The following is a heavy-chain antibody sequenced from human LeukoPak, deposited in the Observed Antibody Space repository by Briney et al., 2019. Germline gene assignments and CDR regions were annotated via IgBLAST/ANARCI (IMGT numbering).Heavy chain of an antibody. D-gene: IGHD4-17*01. J-gene: IGHJ4*02. CDR1: GGSISSYY. V-gene: IGHV4-59*01. Sequence: SETLSLTCTVSGGSISSYYWSWIRQPPGKGLQWIGYIYYSGSTNYKPSLKSRVTISVDTSKNQFSLRLTSVTAADTAVYYCARSLAYGDSDYWGQGTLVTVSS. CDR2: IYYSGST. CDR3: ARSLAYGDSDY.